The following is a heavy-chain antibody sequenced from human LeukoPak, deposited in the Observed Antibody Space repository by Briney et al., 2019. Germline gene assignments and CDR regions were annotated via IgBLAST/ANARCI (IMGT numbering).Heavy chain of an antibody. J-gene: IGHJ4*02. Sequence: PSETLSLTCTVSGDSVSDTTXYXGWIRXPPXXXXXXXXNIYYTGSTXXNPXLRSRVTMXVGTSKNQFSLKMRSVTAADMAVYYCARLTKGRFFDFVFDFWGQGTLLTVSS. CDR1: GDSVSDTTXY. CDR3: ARLTKGRFFDFVFDF. V-gene: IGHV4-39*01. D-gene: IGHD3-9*01. CDR2: IYYTGST.